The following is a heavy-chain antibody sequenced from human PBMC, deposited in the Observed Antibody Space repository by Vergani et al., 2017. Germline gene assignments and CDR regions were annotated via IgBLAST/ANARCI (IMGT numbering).Heavy chain of an antibody. D-gene: IGHD3-10*01. CDR2: TRNKANSYTT. CDR1: GGSISSGSYY. Sequence: VQLQESGPGLVKPSQTLSLTCTVSGGSISSGSYYWSWIRQPAGKGLEWVGRTRNKANSYTTEYAASVKGRFTISRDDSKNSLYLQMNSLKTEDTAVYYCARAPWFGELSGGMDVWGQGTTVTVSS. J-gene: IGHJ6*02. CDR3: ARAPWFGELSGGMDV. V-gene: IGHV3-72*01.